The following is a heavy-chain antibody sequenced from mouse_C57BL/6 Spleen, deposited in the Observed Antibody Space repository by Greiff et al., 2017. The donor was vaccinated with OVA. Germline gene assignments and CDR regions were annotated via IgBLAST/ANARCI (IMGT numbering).Heavy chain of an antibody. CDR2: IYPGDGDT. CDR3: ARDMITTRFAY. D-gene: IGHD2-4*01. Sequence: VQLQQSGAELVKPGASVKISCKASGYAFSSYWMNWVKQRPGKGLEWIGQIYPGDGDTNYNGKFKGKATLTADKSSSTAYMQLISLTSEDSAVYFCARDMITTRFAYWGQGTLVTVSA. CDR1: GYAFSSYW. J-gene: IGHJ3*01. V-gene: IGHV1-80*01.